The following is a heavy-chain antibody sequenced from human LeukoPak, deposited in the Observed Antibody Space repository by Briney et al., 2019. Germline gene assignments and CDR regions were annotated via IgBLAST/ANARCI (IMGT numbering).Heavy chain of an antibody. CDR3: ARSGGDSFDY. CDR1: GYTFTSYA. V-gene: IGHV1-3*01. Sequence: ASVKVSCKASGYTFTSYAMHWVRQAPGQRPEWMGWINAGNGNTKYSEKFQGRLTTTRDTSARIVYMDLSSLRIEDTAVYFCARSGGDSFDYWGQGSLVTVSS. J-gene: IGHJ4*02. CDR2: INAGNGNT. D-gene: IGHD6-25*01.